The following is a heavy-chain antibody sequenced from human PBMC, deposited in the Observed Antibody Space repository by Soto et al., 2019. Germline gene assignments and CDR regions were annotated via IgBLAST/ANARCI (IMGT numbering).Heavy chain of an antibody. CDR3: ARDFPHCSSTSCSHY. D-gene: IGHD2-2*01. CDR2: INSDGSIT. Sequence: GSLRLSCAASGFTFSSYWMHWVRQAPGKGLVWVSHINSDGSITNYADSVKGRFTISRDNAKNTLYLQMNSLRAEDTAVYYCARDFPHCSSTSCSHYWGQGTLVTVSS. V-gene: IGHV3-74*01. J-gene: IGHJ4*02. CDR1: GFTFSSYW.